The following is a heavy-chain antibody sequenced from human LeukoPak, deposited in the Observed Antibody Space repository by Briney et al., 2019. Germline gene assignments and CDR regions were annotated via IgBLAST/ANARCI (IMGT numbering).Heavy chain of an antibody. V-gene: IGHV1-8*01. CDR3: AKGAVYHYGMDV. CDR2: MNPNSGNT. Sequence: ASVKVSFTASGYTFTSYDINWVRQATGQGLEWMGWMNPNSGNTGYAQKFQGRVTMTRNTSISTAYMELSSLRSEDTAVYYCAKGAVYHYGMDVWGQGTTVTVSS. J-gene: IGHJ6*02. CDR1: GYTFTSYD.